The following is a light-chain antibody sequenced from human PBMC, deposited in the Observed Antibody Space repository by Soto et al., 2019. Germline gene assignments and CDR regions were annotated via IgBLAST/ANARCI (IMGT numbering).Light chain of an antibody. CDR2: AAP. J-gene: IGKJ4*01. Sequence: DIQMTQSPSSLSTSVGDRVTITCRASQSISNYLNWYQQKPGKAPKLLIYAAPSLQSGVPSRFSGSGSGTDFTLTISSLQPEDFATYYCQQSYNIPPLTFGGGTKVEIK. V-gene: IGKV1-39*01. CDR3: QQSYNIPPLT. CDR1: QSISNY.